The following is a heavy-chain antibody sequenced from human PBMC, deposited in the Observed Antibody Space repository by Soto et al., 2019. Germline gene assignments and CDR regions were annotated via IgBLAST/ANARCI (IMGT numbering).Heavy chain of an antibody. V-gene: IGHV1-18*04. Sequence: ASVKVSCKASGYTFTSYGISWVRQAPGQGLEWMGWISAYNGNTNYAQKLQGRVTMTTDTSTSTAYMELRSLRSDDTAVYYCASHRTGAATLYYDILTGYYNLACYDYWGQGTLVTVSS. J-gene: IGHJ4*02. D-gene: IGHD3-9*01. CDR3: ASHRTGAATLYYDILTGYYNLACYDY. CDR2: ISAYNGNT. CDR1: GYTFTSYG.